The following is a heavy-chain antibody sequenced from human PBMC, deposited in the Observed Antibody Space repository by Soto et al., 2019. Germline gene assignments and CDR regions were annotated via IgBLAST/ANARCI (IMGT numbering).Heavy chain of an antibody. J-gene: IGHJ4*02. CDR1: GYSFTSYW. V-gene: IGHV5-10-1*01. CDR3: PRAHDSSGYYSLTSSFLSDY. Sequence: PGESLKISCKGSGYSFTSYWISWVRQMPGKGLEWMGRIDPSDSYTNYSPSFQGHVTISADKFISTAYLQWSGLKASDTAMYYCPRAHDSSGYYSLTSSFLSDYWGQGTLVTVSS. D-gene: IGHD3-22*01. CDR2: IDPSDSYT.